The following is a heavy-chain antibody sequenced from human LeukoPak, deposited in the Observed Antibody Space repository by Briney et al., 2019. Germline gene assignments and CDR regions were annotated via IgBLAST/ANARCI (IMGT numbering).Heavy chain of an antibody. CDR2: ISSSSSYI. CDR3: ARDIVVVPAAINYYYGMDV. Sequence: GGSLRLSCAASGFTFNSYSMNWVRQAPGKGLEWVSSISSSSSYIYYADSVKGRFTISRDNAKNSLYLQMNSLRAEDTAVYYCARDIVVVPAAINYYYGMDVWGKGTTVTVSS. CDR1: GFTFNSYS. V-gene: IGHV3-21*01. J-gene: IGHJ6*04. D-gene: IGHD2-2*01.